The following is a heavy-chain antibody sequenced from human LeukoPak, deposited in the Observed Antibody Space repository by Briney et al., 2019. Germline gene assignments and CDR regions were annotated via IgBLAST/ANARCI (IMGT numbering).Heavy chain of an antibody. CDR3: AREGSPAATQSYFDY. CDR2: IYYSGST. V-gene: IGHV4-30-4*01. D-gene: IGHD2-15*01. CDR1: GGSISSGDYY. Sequence: SETLSLTCTVSGGSISSGDYYWSWLRQPPGKGLEWIGYIYYSGSTYYNPSLKRRVTISVDTSKNQLSLKLSSVTAADTAVYYCAREGSPAATQSYFDYWGQGTLVTVSS. J-gene: IGHJ4*02.